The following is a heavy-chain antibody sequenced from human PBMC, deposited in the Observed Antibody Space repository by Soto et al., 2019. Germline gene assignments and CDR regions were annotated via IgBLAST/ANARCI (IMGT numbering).Heavy chain of an antibody. CDR2: ISSRNGNT. CDR1: GFTFTNTG. Sequence: ASVKVSCKGFGFTFTNTGVSWVRQAPGKGLQWMGWISSRNGNTIYAQDFQGRVSMTTDTSPNKAYMELRTLTSDDTALYYCAKCGDWTYESETWGHGTLVTVSS. J-gene: IGHJ5*01. CDR3: AKCGDWTYESET. D-gene: IGHD2-21*01. V-gene: IGHV1-18*01.